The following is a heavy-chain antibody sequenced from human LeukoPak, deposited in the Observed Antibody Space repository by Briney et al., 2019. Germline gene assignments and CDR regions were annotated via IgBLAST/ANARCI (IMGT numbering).Heavy chain of an antibody. D-gene: IGHD4-17*01. CDR1: DDSFSSHY. Sequence: SETLSLTCAVSDDSFSSHYWTWIRQPPGKGLEWIGYISYIGSTNYNPSLKSRVTTSIDTSRNQFSLRLSSVTAADTAVYYCARDLVTVTKGFDIWGQGTMVSVSS. V-gene: IGHV4-59*11. CDR3: ARDLVTVTKGFDI. J-gene: IGHJ3*02. CDR2: ISYIGST.